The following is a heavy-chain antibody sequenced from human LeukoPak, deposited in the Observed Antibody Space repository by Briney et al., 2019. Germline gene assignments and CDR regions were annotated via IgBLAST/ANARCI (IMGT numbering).Heavy chain of an antibody. CDR1: GGSISSSSYY. V-gene: IGHV4-39*01. D-gene: IGHD6-13*01. Sequence: SETLSLTCTVSGGSISSSSYYWGWIRQPPGKGLEWIGSIYYSGSTYYNPSLKSRVTISVDTSKNQFSLKLSSVTAADTAVYYCASSTAAAGRGLYYYYYGMDVWGQGTTVTVSS. CDR2: IYYSGST. CDR3: ASSTAAAGRGLYYYYYGMDV. J-gene: IGHJ6*02.